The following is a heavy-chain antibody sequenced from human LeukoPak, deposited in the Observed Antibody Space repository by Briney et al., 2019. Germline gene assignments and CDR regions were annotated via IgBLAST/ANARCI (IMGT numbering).Heavy chain of an antibody. CDR2: IYNSANT. CDR1: GFTFSSYS. J-gene: IGHJ3*02. D-gene: IGHD5-12*01. CDR3: ARHSRSAYTGYENAFDI. V-gene: IGHV4-59*08. Sequence: GSLRLSCAASGFTFSSYSMNWIRQPPGKGLEWIGNIYNSANTHYNPSLKTRITMSVDTSKNQFSLKLNSVTAADTGIYYCARHSRSAYTGYENAFDIWGQGTMVTVSS.